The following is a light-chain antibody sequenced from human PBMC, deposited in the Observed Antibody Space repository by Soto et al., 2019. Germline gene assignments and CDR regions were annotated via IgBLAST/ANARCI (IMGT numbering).Light chain of an antibody. J-gene: IGKJ1*01. CDR2: GAS. V-gene: IGKV3-20*01. CDR1: QSVSSSY. Sequence: IVLKKAPGTLCLSQGERATLSCRASQSVSSSYLAWYQQKPGQAPRLLIYGASSRATGIPDRFSGSGSGTDFTLTISRLEPEDFAVYYCQQYGSSLWTFGQGTMVDIK. CDR3: QQYGSSLWT.